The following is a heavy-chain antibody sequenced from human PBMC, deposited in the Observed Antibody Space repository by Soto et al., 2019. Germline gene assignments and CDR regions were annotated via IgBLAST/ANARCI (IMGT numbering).Heavy chain of an antibody. CDR2: INSDGSST. J-gene: IGHJ6*03. CDR1: GFTFSSYW. CDR3: ARDTLGYCTGTSCSGNYYYYYMDV. D-gene: IGHD2-2*01. V-gene: IGHV3-74*01. Sequence: GGSLRLSCAASGFTFSSYWMHWVRQAPGKGLVWVSRINSDGSSTSYADSVKGRFTISRDNAKNTLYLQMNSLRAEDTAVYYCARDTLGYCTGTSCSGNYYYYYMDVWGKGTTVTVSS.